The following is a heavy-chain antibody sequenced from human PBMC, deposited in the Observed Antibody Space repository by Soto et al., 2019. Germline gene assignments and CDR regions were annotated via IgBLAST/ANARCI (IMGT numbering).Heavy chain of an antibody. CDR2: ISVPFGTP. D-gene: IGHD4-17*01. CDR1: GGTFSNYA. J-gene: IGHJ4*02. CDR3: ARGPAYAGYFDY. V-gene: IGHV1-69*12. Sequence: QVRLVQSGAEVKKPGSSVKVSCKASGGTFSNYAISWVRQAPGQGLEWMGGISVPFGTPNYAQKFQGRVTITADQSITTAYTEPSGRRSEDTAGYYCARGPAYAGYFDYWGRGNLVTVSS.